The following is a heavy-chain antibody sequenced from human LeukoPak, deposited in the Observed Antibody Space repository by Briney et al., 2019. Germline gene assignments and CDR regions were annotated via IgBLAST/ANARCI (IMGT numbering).Heavy chain of an antibody. CDR2: ISSTGGTT. J-gene: IGHJ6*03. CDR3: AKSGGRGAYCVGGSGYPYFYYYMDV. V-gene: IGHV3-23*01. CDR1: GFTFSSYW. Sequence: GGSLRLSCAASGFTFSSYWMTWVRQAPGKGLEWVSSISSTGGTTYYADSVKGRFTISRDNSKNTLYLQMNSLRAEDTAIYYCAKSGGRGAYCVGGSGYPYFYYYMDVWGKGTTVTI. D-gene: IGHD2-15*01.